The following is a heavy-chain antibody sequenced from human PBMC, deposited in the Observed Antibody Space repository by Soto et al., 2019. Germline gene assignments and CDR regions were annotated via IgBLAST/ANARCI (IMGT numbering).Heavy chain of an antibody. J-gene: IGHJ5*02. CDR3: AHRPFLCFGELYGYFDP. V-gene: IGHV2-5*02. Sequence: QITLKESGPTLVKPTQTLTLTCTFSGFSLTSGGAGVAWIRQPPGKALEWLALMYWDGATYYSPSLQSRLTITKVTSKNQVVLTMSNMDPVDTGTYHCAHRPFLCFGELYGYFDPWGQGILVTVSS. CDR1: GFSLTSGGAG. D-gene: IGHD3-10*01. CDR2: MYWDGAT.